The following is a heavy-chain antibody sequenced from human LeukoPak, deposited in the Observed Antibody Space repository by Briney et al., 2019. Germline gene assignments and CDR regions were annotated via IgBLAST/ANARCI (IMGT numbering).Heavy chain of an antibody. V-gene: IGHV3-30*02. Sequence: GGSLRLSCAASGFTFSSYGMHWVRQAPGKGLEWVAFIRYDGSNKYYADSVKGRFTISRDNAKNSLYLQMNSLRAEDTAVYYCARDLGGTHTRGYCTNGVCYRGGVDYWGQGTLVTVSS. J-gene: IGHJ4*02. D-gene: IGHD2-8*01. CDR3: ARDLGGTHTRGYCTNGVCYRGGVDY. CDR1: GFTFSSYG. CDR2: IRYDGSNK.